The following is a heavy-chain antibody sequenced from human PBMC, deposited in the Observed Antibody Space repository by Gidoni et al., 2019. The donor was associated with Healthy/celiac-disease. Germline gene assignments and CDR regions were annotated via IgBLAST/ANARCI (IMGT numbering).Heavy chain of an antibody. D-gene: IGHD3-22*01. CDR2: ISSSGSTI. J-gene: IGHJ4*02. V-gene: IGHV3-48*03. CDR1: GFTFSSDE. CDR3: ARDSYYDSSGYYAPLDY. Sequence: EVQLVESGGGLVQPGGSLRLSCAASGFTFSSDEMNWVRQAPGQGLEWVSYISSSGSTIYYSDSVKGRFTISRDNAKNSMYLQMNSLRAEDTAVYYCARDSYYDSSGYYAPLDYWGQGNLVTVSS.